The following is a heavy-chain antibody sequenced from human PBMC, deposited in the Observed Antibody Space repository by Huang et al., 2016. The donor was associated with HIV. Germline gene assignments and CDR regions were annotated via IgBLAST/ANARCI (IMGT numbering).Heavy chain of an antibody. CDR1: GFTFRSYS. J-gene: IGHJ4*02. Sequence: EVQLVESGGGLVKPGGSLSLSCAASGFTFRSYSMNWVSQAPGRGLEWVSYISGRSSNIYYAHSVKGRFTISRDNAKSSLYLQLNSLRAEDTAVYYCARTEMEYYYGSSGYYPDYWGQGTLVIVSS. CDR3: ARTEMEYYYGSSGYYPDY. V-gene: IGHV3-48*01. D-gene: IGHD3-22*01. CDR2: ISGRSSNI.